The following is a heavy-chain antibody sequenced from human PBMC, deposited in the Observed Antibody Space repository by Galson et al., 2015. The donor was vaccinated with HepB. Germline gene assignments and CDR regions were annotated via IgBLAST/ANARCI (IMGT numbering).Heavy chain of an antibody. CDR2: ISAHNGDT. V-gene: IGHV1-18*01. D-gene: IGHD4-17*01. CDR1: GYTFTSYA. J-gene: IGHJ3*02. Sequence: SVKVSCKASGYTFTSYAMHWVRQAPGQRLEWMGWISAHNGDTYYAQNLQGRVTMTTDTSTSTASMELRSLRSDDTAVYYCARAHAYGRGAYDIWGQGTMVIVSS. CDR3: ARAHAYGRGAYDI.